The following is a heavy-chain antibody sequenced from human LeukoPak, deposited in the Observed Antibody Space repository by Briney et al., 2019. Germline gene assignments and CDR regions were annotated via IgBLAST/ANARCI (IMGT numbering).Heavy chain of an antibody. CDR2: ISGSGGST. CDR1: GFTFSSYG. V-gene: IGHV3-23*01. J-gene: IGHJ4*02. CDR3: ARLYCSSTSCLYYFDY. Sequence: GGSLRLSCAASGFTFSSYGMSWVRQAPGKGLEWVSAISGSGGSTYYADSVKGRFTISRDNSKNTLYLQMNSLRAEDTAVYYCARLYCSSTSCLYYFDYWGQGTLVTVSS. D-gene: IGHD2-2*01.